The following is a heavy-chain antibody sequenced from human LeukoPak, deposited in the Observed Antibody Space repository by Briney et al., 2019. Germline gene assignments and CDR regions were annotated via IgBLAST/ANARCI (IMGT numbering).Heavy chain of an antibody. J-gene: IGHJ3*02. D-gene: IGHD2-2*01. Sequence: GGSLRLSCAASGFTFSSYGMHWVRQAPGKGLEWVAVISYDGSNKYYADSVKGRFTISRDNSKNTLYLQINSLKAEDTAVYYRARPAAHLASEGSIDSWGEGRMVTV. CDR2: ISYDGSNK. V-gene: IGHV3-30*03. CDR1: GFTFSSYG. CDR3: ARPAAHLASEGSIDS.